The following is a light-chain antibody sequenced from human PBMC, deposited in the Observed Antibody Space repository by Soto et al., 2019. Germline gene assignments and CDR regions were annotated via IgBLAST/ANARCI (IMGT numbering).Light chain of an antibody. CDR3: QQYNSWLWT. V-gene: IGKV3-15*01. CDR1: QSVSSK. Sequence: VVMTQSPATLSVCRWESPSLPCRASQSVSSKLAWYQQKPGQAPRLLIYGASTRATGIPARFSGSGSGTDFTLIISSLQSEDSAVYYCQQYNSWLWTFGQGTKVDI. CDR2: GAS. J-gene: IGKJ1*01.